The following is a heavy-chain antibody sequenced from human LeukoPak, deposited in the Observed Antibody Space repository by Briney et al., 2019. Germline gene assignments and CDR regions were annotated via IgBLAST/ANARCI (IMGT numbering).Heavy chain of an antibody. CDR1: GGSISSYY. Sequence: SETLSLTCTVSGGSISSYYWSWLRQPPGKGLEWIGYIYYSGSTNYNPSLKSRVTISVDTSKNQFSLKLSSVTAADTAVYYCARHGGLSVAGAPFDYWGQGTLVTVSS. CDR3: ARHGGLSVAGAPFDY. D-gene: IGHD6-19*01. J-gene: IGHJ4*02. CDR2: IYYSGST. V-gene: IGHV4-59*08.